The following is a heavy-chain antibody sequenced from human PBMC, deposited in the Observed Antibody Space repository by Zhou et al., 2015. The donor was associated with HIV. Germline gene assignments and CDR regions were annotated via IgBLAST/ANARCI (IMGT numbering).Heavy chain of an antibody. CDR1: GGTFSSYA. CDR2: IIPIFGTP. J-gene: IGHJ4*02. Sequence: QVQLVQSGAEVKKPGSSVKVSCKASGGTFSSYAISWVRQAPGQGLEWMGGIIPIFGTPNYAQKFQDRVTITADESTSTAYMDLSSLRSDDTAVYYCARVHRPRLVATIMGYWGQGTLVTVSS. D-gene: IGHD5-12*01. V-gene: IGHV1-69*12. CDR3: ARVHRPRLVATIMGY.